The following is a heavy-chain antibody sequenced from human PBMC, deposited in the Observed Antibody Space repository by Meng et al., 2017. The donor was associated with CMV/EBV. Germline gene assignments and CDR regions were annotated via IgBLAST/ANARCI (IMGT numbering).Heavy chain of an antibody. CDR1: GFTVSSNY. V-gene: IGHV3-7*01. CDR3: ARDGYSSSWHY. Sequence: GESLKISCAASGFTVSSNYMSWVRQAPGKGLEWVANIKQDGSEKYYVDSVKGRFTISRDNAKNSLYLQMNSLRAEDTAVYYCARDGYSSSWHYWGQGTLVTVSS. CDR2: IKQDGSEK. J-gene: IGHJ4*02. D-gene: IGHD6-6*01.